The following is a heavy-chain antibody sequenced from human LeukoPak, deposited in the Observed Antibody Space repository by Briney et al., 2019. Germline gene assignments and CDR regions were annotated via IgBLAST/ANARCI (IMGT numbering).Heavy chain of an antibody. CDR3: AREYSNGWYTIDY. V-gene: IGHV3-21*01. J-gene: IGHJ4*02. CDR1: GFTFSSYS. D-gene: IGHD6-19*01. CDR2: IGTSTNYI. Sequence: GGSLRLSCAASGFTFSSYSMNWVRQAPGKGLEWVSSIGTSTNYIYYADSVKGRFTISRDNAKNSLYPQMNSLRAEDTAVYYCAREYSNGWYTIDYWGQGTLVTVSS.